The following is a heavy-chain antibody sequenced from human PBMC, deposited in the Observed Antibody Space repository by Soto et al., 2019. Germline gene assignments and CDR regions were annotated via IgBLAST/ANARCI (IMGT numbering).Heavy chain of an antibody. J-gene: IGHJ4*02. V-gene: IGHV3-30-3*01. CDR1: GFTFSSYA. D-gene: IGHD3-22*01. Sequence: LRLSCAASGFTFSSYAMHWVRQAPGKGLEWVAVISYDGSNKYNADSVKGRFTISRDNSNNTLYLQMNSLRAEDTAVYYCARERGGYFDYWGQGTLVAVSS. CDR2: ISYDGSNK. CDR3: ARERGGYFDY.